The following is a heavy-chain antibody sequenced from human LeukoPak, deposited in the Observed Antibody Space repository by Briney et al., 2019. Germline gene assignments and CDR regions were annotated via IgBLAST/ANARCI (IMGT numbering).Heavy chain of an antibody. CDR1: GGSISSGGNY. V-gene: IGHV4-31*03. CDR3: ARLSISLFGVLTAHFDC. Sequence: PSETLSLTCTVSGGSISSGGNYWSWIRQHPGKGLEWIGYIFYSGSTYYNPSLKSRVTISLDTSKNQFSLKLSSVTAADTAVYYCARLSISLFGVLTAHFDCWGQGTLVTVSS. J-gene: IGHJ4*02. D-gene: IGHD3-3*01. CDR2: IFYSGST.